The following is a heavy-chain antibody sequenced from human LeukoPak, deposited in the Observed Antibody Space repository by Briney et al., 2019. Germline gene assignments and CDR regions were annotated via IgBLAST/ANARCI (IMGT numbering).Heavy chain of an antibody. J-gene: IGHJ3*02. CDR3: AREGRYFDWLGNGGAYDI. D-gene: IGHD3-9*01. CDR1: GYTLTELS. Sequence: ASVKVSCKVSGYTLTELSMHWVRQAPGKGLEWMGGFDPVDGETIYAQKFQGRVTITRDTSASTAYMELSSLRSEDTAVYYCAREGRYFDWLGNGGAYDIWGQGTMVTVSS. CDR2: FDPVDGET. V-gene: IGHV1-24*01.